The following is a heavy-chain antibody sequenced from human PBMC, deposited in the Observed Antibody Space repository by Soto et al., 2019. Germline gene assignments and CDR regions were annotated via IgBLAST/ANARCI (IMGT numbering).Heavy chain of an antibody. CDR3: QAEDGIRGICPVSAFLLNRSSDL. J-gene: IGHJ2*01. CDR2: IWYDGSNK. V-gene: IGHV3-33*01. Sequence: KGLEWVAVIWYDGSNKYYADSVKGRFTISRDNSKNTLYLQMNSLRAEDTAVFFCQAEDGIRGICPVSAFLLNRSSDL. D-gene: IGHD1-20*01.